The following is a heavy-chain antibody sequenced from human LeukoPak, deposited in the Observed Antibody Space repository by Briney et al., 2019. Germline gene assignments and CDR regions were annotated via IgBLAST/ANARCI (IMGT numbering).Heavy chain of an antibody. D-gene: IGHD3-22*01. J-gene: IGHJ4*02. CDR2: IYYSGST. V-gene: IGHV4-59*01. CDR1: GGSISSYY. CDR3: ARLPVLYYDNTNRYFDY. Sequence: SETLSLTRTVSGGSISSYYWSWIRQPPGKGLEWIGYIYYSGSTNYNPSLKSRVSISADTSKNQFSLKLSSLTAADTAVYYCARLPVLYYDNTNRYFDYWGQGTLVTVSS.